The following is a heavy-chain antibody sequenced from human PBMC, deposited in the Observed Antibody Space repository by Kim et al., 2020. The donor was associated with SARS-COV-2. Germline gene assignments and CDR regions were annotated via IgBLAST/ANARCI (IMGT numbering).Heavy chain of an antibody. CDR3: ARGGVVPTAIRFDP. V-gene: IGHV4-31*03. J-gene: IGHJ5*02. CDR1: GDTINNGGYF. D-gene: IGHD2-15*01. Sequence: SETLSLTCSVSGDTINNGGYFWHWIRQIPGKGLEWMEHIYYTGTASYIPSLQSRLTMSVDLSKSQLSLSLKSVTAADTAVYYCARGGVVPTAIRFDPWGPGTLVTVSS. CDR2: IYYTGTA.